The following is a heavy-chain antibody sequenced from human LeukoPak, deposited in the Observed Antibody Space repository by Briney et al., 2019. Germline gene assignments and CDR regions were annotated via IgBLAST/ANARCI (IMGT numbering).Heavy chain of an antibody. CDR1: GGSISSSAYY. Sequence: KSSETLSLTCTVSGGSISSSAYYWGWIRQPPGKGLEWIGNIYYSGSTYYNPSLKSRVTISLDTSKNQFSLKLSSVTAADTAVYYCASVRRGFGESSKYYAYYYMGDWGKGTTVTISS. CDR3: ASVRRGFGESSKYYAYYYMGD. J-gene: IGHJ6*03. D-gene: IGHD3-10*01. CDR2: IYYSGST. V-gene: IGHV4-39*01.